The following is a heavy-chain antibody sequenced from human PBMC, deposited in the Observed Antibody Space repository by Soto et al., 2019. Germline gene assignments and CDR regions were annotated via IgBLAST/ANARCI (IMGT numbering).Heavy chain of an antibody. CDR2: IYYSGST. V-gene: IGHV4-31*03. D-gene: IGHD3-10*01. CDR1: GGSISSGGYY. CDR3: ARGYYGSGSYSNNQPYFDY. J-gene: IGHJ4*02. Sequence: TSETLSLTCTVSGGSISSGGYYWSWIRQHPGKGLEWIGYIYYSGSTYYNPSLKSRVTISVDTSKNQFSLKLSSVTAADTAVYYCARGYYGSGSYSNNQPYFDYWGQGTLVTVSS.